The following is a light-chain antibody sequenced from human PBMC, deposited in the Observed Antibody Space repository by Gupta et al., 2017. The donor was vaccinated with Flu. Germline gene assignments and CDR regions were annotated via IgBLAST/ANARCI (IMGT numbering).Light chain of an antibody. CDR3: ATWDDSLSGPVWV. CDR1: SSNIGSNY. J-gene: IGLJ3*02. CDR2: KNN. Sequence: QSVLTQPPSASGTPGQRVTISCSGSSSNIGSNYVYWYQQLPGTAPKLLIYKNNQRPSGVPDRVSGSKSGTSASLAISGLRSEDEADYYCATWDDSLSGPVWVFGGGTKLTVL. V-gene: IGLV1-47*01.